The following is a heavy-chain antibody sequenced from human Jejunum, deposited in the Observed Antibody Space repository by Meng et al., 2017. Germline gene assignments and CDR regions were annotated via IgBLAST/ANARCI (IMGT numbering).Heavy chain of an antibody. CDR1: GDSIISSSYF. J-gene: IGHJ4*02. CDR2: IYNSGTS. CDR3: ARELLRRSGWHDY. D-gene: IGHD6-19*01. V-gene: IGHV4-39*07. Sequence: GSLRLSCTVSGDSIISSSYFWAWIRQPPGKELEWIGSIYNSGTSYYNPSLKCRATISVDTSKNQFSLKVNSVTAADTAVYYCARELLRRSGWHDYWGQGTLVTVSS.